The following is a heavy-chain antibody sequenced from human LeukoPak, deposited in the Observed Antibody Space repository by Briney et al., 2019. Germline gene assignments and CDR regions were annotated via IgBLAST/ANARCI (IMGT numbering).Heavy chain of an antibody. D-gene: IGHD3-22*01. CDR3: ARISSAYYRDAFDI. CDR1: GYIFIIHY. Sequence: GASVKVSSKASGYIFIIHYIHWVPQAPGQGLEWMGIFNPSDGATTYSQKFQARVTMTRDTSTSTVYMEVSGLRSEDTAVYYCARISSAYYRDAFDIWGQGTLVTVSS. V-gene: IGHV1-46*01. J-gene: IGHJ3*02. CDR2: FNPSDGAT.